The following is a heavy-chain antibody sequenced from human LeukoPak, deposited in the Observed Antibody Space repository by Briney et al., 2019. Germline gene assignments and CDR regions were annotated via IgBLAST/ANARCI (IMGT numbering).Heavy chain of an antibody. V-gene: IGHV4-59*01. CDR3: ARDRGDTYVFSYGMDV. Sequence: SETLSLTCAVYGGSFSGYYWSWIRQPPGKGLEWIGYIYYSGSTNYNPSLKSRVTISADTSKNQFSLKLSSVTAADTAVYYCARDRGDTYVFSYGMDVWGQGTTVTVSS. CDR1: GGSFSGYY. D-gene: IGHD5-18*01. J-gene: IGHJ6*02. CDR2: IYYSGST.